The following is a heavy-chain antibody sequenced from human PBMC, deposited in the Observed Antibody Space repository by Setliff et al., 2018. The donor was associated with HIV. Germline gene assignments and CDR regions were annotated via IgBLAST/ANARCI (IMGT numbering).Heavy chain of an antibody. CDR1: GGSISSGSYY. Sequence: SETLFLTCTVSGGSISSGSYYWSWIRQPAGKGLEWIGHIYTSGSTNYNPSLKSRVTISVDTSKNQFSLKLSSVTAADTAVYYCAAYYYDSSGYYSWYFDLWGRGTLVTVSS. D-gene: IGHD3-22*01. V-gene: IGHV4-61*09. J-gene: IGHJ2*01. CDR3: AAYYYDSSGYYSWYFDL. CDR2: IYTSGST.